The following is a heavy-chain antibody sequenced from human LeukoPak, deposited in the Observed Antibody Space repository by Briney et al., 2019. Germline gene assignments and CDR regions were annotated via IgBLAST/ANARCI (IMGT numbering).Heavy chain of an antibody. D-gene: IGHD6-13*01. J-gene: IGHJ6*03. V-gene: IGHV1-46*01. CDR2: ITPSGGI. Sequence: ASVKVSCKASGYTFSNYDMNWVRQAPGQGLEWMGMITPSGGISHAQKFQGRVTMTRDMTTSTVYMELSSLRSEDTAVYYCARRIAAVSLGGYYYYMDVWGKGTTVTVSS. CDR1: GYTFSNYD. CDR3: ARRIAAVSLGGYYYYMDV.